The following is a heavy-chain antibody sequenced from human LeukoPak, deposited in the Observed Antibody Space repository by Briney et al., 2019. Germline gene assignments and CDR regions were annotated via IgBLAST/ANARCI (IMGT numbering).Heavy chain of an antibody. V-gene: IGHV3-21*04. CDR1: GFTFSTYT. J-gene: IGHJ6*02. Sequence: GGSLRLSCAASGFTFSTYTMNWVRQAPGKGLEWVSDISSSGSYIDYADSVKGRFTISRDNAKNSLYLQMNSLRAEDTAVYYCARVRVSSYYGMDIWGQGTTATVSS. CDR2: ISSSGSYI. D-gene: IGHD2/OR15-2a*01. CDR3: ARVRVSSYYGMDI.